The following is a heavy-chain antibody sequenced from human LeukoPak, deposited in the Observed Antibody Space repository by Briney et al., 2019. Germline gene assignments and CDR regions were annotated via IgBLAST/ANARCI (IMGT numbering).Heavy chain of an antibody. Sequence: GESLKISCKGSGYSFTSYWIGWVRQMPGKGLEWMGIIYPGDSDTRYSPSFQGQVTISADKSISTAYLQWSSLKASDTAMYHCARHLRYSSSWYPNWFDPWGQGTLVTVSS. J-gene: IGHJ5*02. CDR1: GYSFTSYW. CDR2: IYPGDSDT. CDR3: ARHLRYSSSWYPNWFDP. V-gene: IGHV5-51*01. D-gene: IGHD6-13*01.